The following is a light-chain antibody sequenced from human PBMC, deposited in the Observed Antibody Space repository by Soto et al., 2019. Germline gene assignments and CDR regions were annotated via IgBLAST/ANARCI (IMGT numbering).Light chain of an antibody. CDR3: QQSYSTPYS. CDR2: LTS. J-gene: IGKJ2*01. CDR1: RSIGNY. V-gene: IGKV1-39*01. Sequence: DIQMTQSPSSLSASVGDRVTITCRASRSIGNYLNWYQQKPESAPKLLIFLTSRLQSGVPSRFSGSGSGTDFTITISSLQPEDSATYDCQQSYSTPYSFGQGTKLEIK.